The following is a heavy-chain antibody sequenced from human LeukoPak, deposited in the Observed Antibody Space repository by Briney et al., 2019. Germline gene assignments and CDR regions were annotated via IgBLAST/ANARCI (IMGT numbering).Heavy chain of an antibody. J-gene: IGHJ4*02. D-gene: IGHD1-14*01. Sequence: ASVKVSCKASGYTFSNHDIHWVRQAPGQRLEWMGWINAGNGDTKYSQEFQGRVTITRDTSATTAYMEPSSLRSEDMAVYYCTLYNYWGQGTLVTVSS. V-gene: IGHV1-3*03. CDR1: GYTFSNHD. CDR2: INAGNGDT. CDR3: TLYNY.